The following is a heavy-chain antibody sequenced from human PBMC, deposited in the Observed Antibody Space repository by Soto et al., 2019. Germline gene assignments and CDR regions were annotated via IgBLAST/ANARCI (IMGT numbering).Heavy chain of an antibody. CDR3: ARDEEWLSHNWFDP. J-gene: IGHJ5*02. CDR2: ISAYNGNA. V-gene: IGHV1-18*01. D-gene: IGHD3-3*01. CDR1: GYTFTSYG. Sequence: ASVKVSCKASGYTFTSYGISWVRQAPGQGLEWMGWISAYNGNANYAQKLQGRVTMTTDTSTSTAYMELRSLRSDDTAVYYCARDEEWLSHNWFDPWGQGTLVTVSS.